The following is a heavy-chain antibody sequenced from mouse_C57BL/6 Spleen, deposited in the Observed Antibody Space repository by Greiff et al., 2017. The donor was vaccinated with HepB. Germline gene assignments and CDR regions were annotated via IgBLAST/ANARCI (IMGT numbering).Heavy chain of an antibody. J-gene: IGHJ2*01. Sequence: QVQLQQPGAELVRPGSSVKLSCKASGYTFTSYWMHWVKQRPIQGLEWIGNIDPSDSETHYNQKFKDKATLTVDKSSSTAYMQLSSLTSEDSAVYYCALTGTVYYFDYWGQGTTLTVSS. CDR3: ALTGTVYYFDY. CDR2: IDPSDSET. CDR1: GYTFTSYW. D-gene: IGHD4-1*01. V-gene: IGHV1-52*01.